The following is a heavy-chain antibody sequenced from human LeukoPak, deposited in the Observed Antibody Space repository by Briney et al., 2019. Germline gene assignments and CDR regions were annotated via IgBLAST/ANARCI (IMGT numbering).Heavy chain of an antibody. CDR1: GASINTYY. Sequence: SETLSLTCTVSGASINTYYWSWIRQPPGKGLEWIAYVRDNGENNYNPSLKSRVDISVDTANNQISRRLNFVTAADTAIYYCAQQPANTAAFDIWGLGTMVTVSS. CDR2: VRDNGEN. J-gene: IGHJ3*02. D-gene: IGHD5-18*01. CDR3: AQQPANTAAFDI. V-gene: IGHV4-59*08.